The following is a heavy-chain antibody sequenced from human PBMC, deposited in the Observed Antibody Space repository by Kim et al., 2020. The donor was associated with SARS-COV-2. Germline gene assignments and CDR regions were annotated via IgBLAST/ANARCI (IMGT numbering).Heavy chain of an antibody. Sequence: GGSTSYAQKFQGRVTMTRDTSTSTVYMELSSLRSEDTAVYYCARDLRGPGSWGQGTLVTVSS. D-gene: IGHD3-10*01. CDR2: GGST. CDR3: ARDLRGPGS. V-gene: IGHV1-46*01. J-gene: IGHJ5*02.